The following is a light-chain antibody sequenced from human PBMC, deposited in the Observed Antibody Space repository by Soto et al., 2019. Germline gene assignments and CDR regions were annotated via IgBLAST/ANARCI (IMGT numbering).Light chain of an antibody. J-gene: IGKJ4*01. CDR2: TAS. V-gene: IGKV1-12*01. Sequence: DIQMTQYPSSVSASVGDRVTITCRASQDISTWLAWFQQKPGEAPRLLIYTASSLHSGVPTRFSGSGSGTDFTLTISSLQPEDFATYYCQQGSSFPLTFGGGTKVDIK. CDR3: QQGSSFPLT. CDR1: QDISTW.